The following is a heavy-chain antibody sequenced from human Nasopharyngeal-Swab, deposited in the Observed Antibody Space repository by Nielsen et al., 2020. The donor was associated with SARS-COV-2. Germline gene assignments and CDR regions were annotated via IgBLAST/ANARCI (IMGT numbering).Heavy chain of an antibody. CDR3: ARGEFESAGPVGDY. V-gene: IGHV1-58*01. CDR1: AVTFTSSA. CDR2: IAVGGGNT. D-gene: IGHD3-10*01. Sequence: SVKVSCKASAVTFTSSAVQWVRQARGQRLEWIGWIAVGGGNTNYAQKLQERVTITRDMSASTVYMELSSLRSEDTAVYYCARGEFESAGPVGDYWGQGTLVTVSS. J-gene: IGHJ4*02.